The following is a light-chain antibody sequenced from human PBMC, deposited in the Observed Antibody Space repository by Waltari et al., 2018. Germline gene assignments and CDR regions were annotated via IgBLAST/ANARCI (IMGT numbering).Light chain of an antibody. CDR2: NTF. CDR3: HQYYNWPQM. V-gene: IGKV3-15*01. J-gene: IGKJ1*01. Sequence: EIVMTQSPATLSVSPGQRATLSCRASENVDNKLAWYQLKPGQAPRLLIYNTFIRATDIPARFSGSGSGTEFILTISSLQSEDLAVYSCHQYYNWPQMFGQGTKVEIK. CDR1: ENVDNK.